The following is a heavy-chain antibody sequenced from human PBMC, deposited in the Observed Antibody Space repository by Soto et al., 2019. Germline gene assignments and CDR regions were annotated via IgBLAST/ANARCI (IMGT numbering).Heavy chain of an antibody. D-gene: IGHD6-19*01. CDR3: ARVDRSGCTLYCFDS. Sequence: EGLSLTCTVSGYSVSSRYYWGWILQPPGKGLEGIGTTYHSGSTLYNPSLKSQVTISVDTSNNQFSLRLTSVTAADTALYFCARVDRSGCTLYCFDSWGQGTLVTVSS. J-gene: IGHJ4*02. V-gene: IGHV4-38-2*02. CDR1: GYSVSSRYY. CDR2: TYHSGST.